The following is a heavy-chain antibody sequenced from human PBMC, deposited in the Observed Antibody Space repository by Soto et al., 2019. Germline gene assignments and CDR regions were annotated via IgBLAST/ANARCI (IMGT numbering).Heavy chain of an antibody. D-gene: IGHD6-13*01. CDR3: VLSRQQLPHGGYYFDY. V-gene: IGHV3-7*03. J-gene: IGHJ4*02. CDR1: GFTFSSYW. Sequence: EVQLVESGGGLVQPGGSLRLSCAASGFTFSSYWMSWVRQAPGKGLEWVANIKQDGSEKYYVDSVKGRFTISRDNAKNSLYLQMNSLRAEDTAVYYCVLSRQQLPHGGYYFDYWGQGTLVTVSS. CDR2: IKQDGSEK.